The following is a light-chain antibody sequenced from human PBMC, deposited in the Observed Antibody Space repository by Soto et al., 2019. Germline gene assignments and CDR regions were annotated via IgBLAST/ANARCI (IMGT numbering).Light chain of an antibody. V-gene: IGKV1-5*01. J-gene: IGKJ1*01. Sequence: DIQMTQSPSTLSASVGDRVTITCRASQGISNWLAWYQQKPGKPPKLLIYDASGLDSGVPSRFSGSGYGTEFTLTISGLQPEDFATFYCQQYDSFPWTFGQGPNVDIK. CDR2: DAS. CDR3: QQYDSFPWT. CDR1: QGISNW.